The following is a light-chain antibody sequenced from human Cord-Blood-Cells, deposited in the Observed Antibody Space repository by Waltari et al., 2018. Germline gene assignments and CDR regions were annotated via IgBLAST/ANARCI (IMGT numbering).Light chain of an antibody. CDR3: CSYAGSYTHYV. Sequence: QSALTQPRSVSGSPGQSVTIPCTGTSSDVGGYNYVSWYPQHPGKAPKLMIYDVSKRPSGVPDRFSGSKSGNTASLTISGLQAEDEADYYCCSYAGSYTHYVFGTGTKVTVL. CDR2: DVS. CDR1: SSDVGGYNY. J-gene: IGLJ1*01. V-gene: IGLV2-11*01.